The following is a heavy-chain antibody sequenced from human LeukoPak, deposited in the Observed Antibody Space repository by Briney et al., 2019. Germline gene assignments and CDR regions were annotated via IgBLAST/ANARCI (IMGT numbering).Heavy chain of an antibody. V-gene: IGHV3-48*02. D-gene: IGHD2-15*01. CDR3: AQDCSGGTCYSSH. CDR1: GFMFSSYN. J-gene: IGHJ4*02. CDR2: ITSSSSTI. Sequence: GGSLRLSCAASGFMFSSYNMNWVRQAPAKGLEWVSHITSSSSTIYYADSVKGRFTISRDNAKNSLYLQMNSLRDEDTAVYYCAQDCSGGTCYSSHWGQGTLVTVSS.